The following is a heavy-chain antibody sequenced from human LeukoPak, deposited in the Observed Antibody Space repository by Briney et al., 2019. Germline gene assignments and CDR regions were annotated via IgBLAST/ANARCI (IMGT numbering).Heavy chain of an antibody. D-gene: IGHD3-16*01. Sequence: GGSLRLSCAASGYTFSIYSMNWVRQAPGKGLEWLSYITSDSNTIYYADSVKGRFTISRDNAKNSLYLQMNSLRAEDTAVYFCAKSTRAVMAMMDVWGKGTTVTVSS. CDR2: ITSDSNTI. J-gene: IGHJ6*04. CDR3: AKSTRAVMAMMDV. V-gene: IGHV3-48*01. CDR1: GYTFSIYS.